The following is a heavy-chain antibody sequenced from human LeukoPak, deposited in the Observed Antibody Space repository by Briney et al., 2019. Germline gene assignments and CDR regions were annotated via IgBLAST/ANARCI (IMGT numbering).Heavy chain of an antibody. CDR3: ARTTMVTPFDS. D-gene: IGHD5-18*01. J-gene: IGHJ4*02. V-gene: IGHV4-59*06. CDR2: IYYSGST. CDR1: GGSISSYY. Sequence: SETLSLTCTVSGGSISSYYWSWLRQHPGKGLEWIGYIYYSGSTYYNPSLKSRVTISVDTSKNQFSLKLSSVTAADTAVYYCARTTMVTPFDSWGQGTLVTVSS.